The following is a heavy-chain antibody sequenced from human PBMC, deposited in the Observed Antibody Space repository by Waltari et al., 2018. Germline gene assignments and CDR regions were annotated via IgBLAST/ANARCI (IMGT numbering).Heavy chain of an antibody. V-gene: IGHV4-39*07. CDR2: IYYSGST. CDR3: ARMVRGYCSSTSCHTDH. D-gene: IGHD2-2*01. J-gene: IGHJ4*02. CDR1: GGSISSSSYY. Sequence: QLQLQESGPGLVKPSETLSLTCTVSGGSISSSSYYWGWVRQPPGKGLEWIGSIYYSGSTYYNPSLKSRVTISVDTSKNQFSLGVSSVTAADTAVFYCARMVRGYCSSTSCHTDHWGQGTLVTVSS.